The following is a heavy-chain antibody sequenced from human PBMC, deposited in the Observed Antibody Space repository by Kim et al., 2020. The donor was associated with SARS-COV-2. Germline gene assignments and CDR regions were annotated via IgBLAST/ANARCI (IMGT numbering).Heavy chain of an antibody. J-gene: IGHJ4*02. V-gene: IGHV1-46*01. CDR1: GYTFTSYY. Sequence: ASVKVSCKASGYTFTSYYMHWVRQAPGQGLDWMGIINPSGGSTSYAQKFQGIFTMTRDTSTSTVYMELSSLRSEDTAVYYCARGGTKPSVLRYFDWFPHESFYSHFDYWGQGTLVTVSS. CDR3: ARGGTKPSVLRYFDWFPHESFYSHFDY. D-gene: IGHD3-9*01. CDR2: INPSGGST.